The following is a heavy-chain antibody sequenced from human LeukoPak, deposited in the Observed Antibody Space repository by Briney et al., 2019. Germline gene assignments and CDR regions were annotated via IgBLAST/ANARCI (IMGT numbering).Heavy chain of an antibody. J-gene: IGHJ4*02. CDR3: AGRSGRRGGVDY. Sequence: SETLSLTCTVSGGSISNYYRSWIRQPPGKGLEWMGYIYYSGSTNYNPSLKSRVSISVDTSKNQFSLNLSSVTAADTAVYYCAGRSGRRGGVDYWGQGTLVTVSS. V-gene: IGHV4-59*01. D-gene: IGHD1-26*01. CDR1: GGSISNYY. CDR2: IYYSGST.